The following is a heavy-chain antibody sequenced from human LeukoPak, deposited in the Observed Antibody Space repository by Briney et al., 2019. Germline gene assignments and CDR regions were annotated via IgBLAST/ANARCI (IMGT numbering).Heavy chain of an antibody. V-gene: IGHV4-61*02. CDR3: AREEVRGVIGGNYMDV. Sequence: SQTLSLTCTVSSASISSGNYYWSWIRQPAGKGLEWIGRIYTSGSTNYNPSLKSRVTISLDTSKNQLSLKLNSVTAAETAVYFCAREEVRGVIGGNYMDVWGKGTTVTVSS. CDR2: IYTSGST. J-gene: IGHJ6*03. CDR1: SASISSGNYY. D-gene: IGHD3-10*01.